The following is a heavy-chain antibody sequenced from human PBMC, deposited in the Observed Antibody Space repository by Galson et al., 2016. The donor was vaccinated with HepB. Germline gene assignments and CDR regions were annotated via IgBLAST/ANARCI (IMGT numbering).Heavy chain of an antibody. CDR3: ARDRMQLVGNYYDYGLDV. V-gene: IGHV2-70*01. Sequence: PALVKPTQTLTLTCTFSGFSLPTRGMRVSWIRQSPRKALEWLALIDWDDDKYYSSSLKTRLTISQDTSKNQVVLTMTNMDPVDTATYYCARDRMQLVGNYYDYGLDVGGQGTPVTVSS. J-gene: IGHJ6*02. D-gene: IGHD6-6*01. CDR2: IDWDDDK. CDR1: GFSLPTRGMR.